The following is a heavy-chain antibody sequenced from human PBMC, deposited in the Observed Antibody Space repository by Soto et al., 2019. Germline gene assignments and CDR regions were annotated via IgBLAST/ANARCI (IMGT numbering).Heavy chain of an antibody. CDR1: GFTFSNAW. J-gene: IGHJ3*02. V-gene: IGHV3-15*07. D-gene: IGHD3-22*01. CDR2: IKSKTDGGTT. CDR3: TTDWYYYVSSGYYSLDAFDI. Sequence: EVQLVESGGGLVKPGGSLRLSCAASGFTFSNAWMNWVRQAPGKGLEWVGRIKSKTDGGTTDYAAPVKGRFTISRDDSKNTLYLQMNSLKTEDTAVYYCTTDWYYYVSSGYYSLDAFDIWGQGTMVTVSS.